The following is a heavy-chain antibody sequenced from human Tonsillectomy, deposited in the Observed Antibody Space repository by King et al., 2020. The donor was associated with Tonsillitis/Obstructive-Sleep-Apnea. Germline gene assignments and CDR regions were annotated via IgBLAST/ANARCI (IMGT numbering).Heavy chain of an antibody. CDR2: IYYSGST. V-gene: IGHV4-39*01. Sequence: QLQESGPGLVKPSETLSLTCTVSGGSISSSSYYWGWIRQPPGKGLEWIGSIYYSGSTYYNPSLKSRVTISVDTSKNQFSLKLSSVTAADTAVYYCARHKDILTGYYIPFLARGGHPPVDYWGQGTLVTVSS. CDR1: GGSISSSSYY. CDR3: ARHKDILTGYYIPFLARGGHPPVDY. D-gene: IGHD3-9*01. J-gene: IGHJ4*02.